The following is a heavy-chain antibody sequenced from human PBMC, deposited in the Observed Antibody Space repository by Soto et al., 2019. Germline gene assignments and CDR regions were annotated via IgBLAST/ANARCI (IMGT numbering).Heavy chain of an antibody. J-gene: IGHJ6*02. V-gene: IGHV3-11*06. Sequence: GGSLRLSCAASGFTFSDYYMSWIRQAPGKGLEWVSYISSSSSYTNYADSVKGRFTISRDNAKNSLYLQMNSLRAEDTAVYYCARDLEYSSSSPTDDYYYGMDVWGQGTTVTVSS. CDR2: ISSSSSYT. CDR3: ARDLEYSSSSPTDDYYYGMDV. CDR1: GFTFSDYY. D-gene: IGHD6-6*01.